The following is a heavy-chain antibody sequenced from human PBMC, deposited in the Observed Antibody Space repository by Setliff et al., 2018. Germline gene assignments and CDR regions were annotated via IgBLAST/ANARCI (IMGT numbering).Heavy chain of an antibody. V-gene: IGHV3-11*04. Sequence: GGSLRLSCAASGFDFSYYYMSWARQAPGKGLEWIPKISGDGRTIYQADSVRGRFTISRDNADNSLYLQMNSLRADDTALYYCARDGVFHAMDVWGQGTTVTVSS. CDR3: ARDGVFHAMDV. D-gene: IGHD3-16*01. CDR2: ISGDGRTI. CDR1: GFDFSYYY. J-gene: IGHJ6*02.